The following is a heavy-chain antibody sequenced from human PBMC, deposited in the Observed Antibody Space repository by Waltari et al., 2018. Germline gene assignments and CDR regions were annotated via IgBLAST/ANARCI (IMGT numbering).Heavy chain of an antibody. J-gene: IGHJ5*02. CDR3: AKVGDYGDYDTGFDP. CDR1: GFTFSSYA. V-gene: IGHV3-23*01. Sequence: EVQLLESGGGLVQPGGSLRLSCAASGFTFSSYAMSWVRQAPGKGVEWVSAISGSGGSTYYADAVKGRFTISRDNSKNTLYLQMNSLRAEDTAVYYCAKVGDYGDYDTGFDPWGQGTLVTVSS. CDR2: ISGSGGST. D-gene: IGHD4-17*01.